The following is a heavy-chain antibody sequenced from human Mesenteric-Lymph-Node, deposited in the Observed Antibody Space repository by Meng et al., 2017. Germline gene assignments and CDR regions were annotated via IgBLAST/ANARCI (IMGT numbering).Heavy chain of an antibody. J-gene: IGHJ5*02. V-gene: IGHV4-4*02. CDR3: ARASYGSGSPLGESWFDP. CDR2: IQHSGVT. Sequence: QVPLQESGPGLVKPSGTRSLTCAVSGDSVSSGRWWSWVRQPPGKGLEWIGEIQHSGVTNYNPSLKSRVTISVDQSKNQFSLILNSVTAADTAVYYCARASYGSGSPLGESWFDPWGQGTLVTVSS. D-gene: IGHD3-10*01. CDR1: GDSVSSGRW.